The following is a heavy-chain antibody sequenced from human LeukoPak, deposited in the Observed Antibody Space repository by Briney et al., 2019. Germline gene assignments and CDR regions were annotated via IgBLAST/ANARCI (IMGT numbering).Heavy chain of an antibody. J-gene: IGHJ6*02. D-gene: IGHD4/OR15-4a*01. CDR2: IYYSGST. CDR3: ARAGARAHYGMDV. CDR1: GGSISSYY. Sequence: NASETLSLTCTVSGGSISSYYWSWIRQPPGKGLEWIAYIYYSGSTNYNPSLKSRVTISVDTSKNQFSLKLSSVTAADTAVYYCARAGARAHYGMDVWGQGTTVTVSS. V-gene: IGHV4-59*01.